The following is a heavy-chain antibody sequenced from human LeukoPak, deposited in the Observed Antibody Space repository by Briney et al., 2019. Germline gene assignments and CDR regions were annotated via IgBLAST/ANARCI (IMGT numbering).Heavy chain of an antibody. CDR1: GGSISSGGYY. CDR3: ARTGPRDGYNFPKFDY. J-gene: IGHJ4*02. CDR2: IYYSGST. D-gene: IGHD5-12*01. Sequence: PSQTLSLTCTVSGGSISSGGYYWSWIRQHPGKGLEWIGYIYYSGSTYYNPSLKSRVTISVDTSKNQFSLKLTSVTAADTAVYYCARTGPRDGYNFPKFDYWGRGTLVTVSS. V-gene: IGHV4-31*03.